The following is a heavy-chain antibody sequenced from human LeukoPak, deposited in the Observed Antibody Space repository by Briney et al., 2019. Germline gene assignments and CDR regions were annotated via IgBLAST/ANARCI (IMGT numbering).Heavy chain of an antibody. CDR3: AKDYSPYHDILTGYPYFDY. V-gene: IGHV3-9*01. CDR2: ISWNSGSI. Sequence: GGSLRLSCAASGFTFDDYAMHWVRQAPGKGLEWVSGISWNSGSIGYADSVKGRFTISRDNAKNSLYLQMNSLRAEDTALYYCAKDYSPYHDILTGYPYFDYWGQGTLVTVSS. CDR1: GFTFDDYA. J-gene: IGHJ4*02. D-gene: IGHD3-9*01.